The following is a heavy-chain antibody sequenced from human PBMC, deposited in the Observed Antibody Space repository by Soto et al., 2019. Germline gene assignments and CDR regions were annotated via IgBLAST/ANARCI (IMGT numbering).Heavy chain of an antibody. V-gene: IGHV1-58*01. CDR1: VFSFTSSA. D-gene: IGHD6-13*01. J-gene: IGHJ6*02. Sequence: SVKVSCKASVFSFTSSAVQWVRQARGQRLEWIGWIVVGSGNTNYAQKFQERVTITRDMSTSTAYMELSSLRSEDTAVYYCAADVVAAPYYYYGMDVSGQGTTVTVSS. CDR3: AADVVAAPYYYYGMDV. CDR2: IVVGSGNT.